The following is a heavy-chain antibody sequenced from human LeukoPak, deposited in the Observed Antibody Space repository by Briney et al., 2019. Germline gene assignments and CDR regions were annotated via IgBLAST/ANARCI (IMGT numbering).Heavy chain of an antibody. D-gene: IGHD4-17*01. Sequence: PGGSLRLSCAASGFTFSSYGMSWVRQAPGKGLEWVSAISGSGGSTYYADSVKGRFTISRDNAKNSLYLQMNSLRAEDTAVYYCARAQGDYGDYAFDYWGQGTLVTVSS. CDR1: GFTFSSYG. J-gene: IGHJ4*02. CDR2: ISGSGGST. CDR3: ARAQGDYGDYAFDY. V-gene: IGHV3-23*01.